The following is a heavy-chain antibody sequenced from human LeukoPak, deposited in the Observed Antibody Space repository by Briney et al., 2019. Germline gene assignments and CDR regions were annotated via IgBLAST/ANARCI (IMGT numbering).Heavy chain of an antibody. CDR1: GYTFTGYY. D-gene: IGHD2-2*01. Sequence: ASVKVSCKASGYTFTGYYMHWVRQAPGQGLEWMGWINPNSGGTNYAQKFQGRVTMTRDTSISTAYMELSRLRSDDTAVYYCARGHLYCSSTSCFDPHYYYYGMDVWGQGTTVTVSS. CDR3: ARGHLYCSSTSCFDPHYYYYGMDV. V-gene: IGHV1-2*02. J-gene: IGHJ6*02. CDR2: INPNSGGT.